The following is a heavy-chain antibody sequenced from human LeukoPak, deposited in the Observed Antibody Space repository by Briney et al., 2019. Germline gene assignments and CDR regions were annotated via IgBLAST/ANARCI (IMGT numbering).Heavy chain of an antibody. J-gene: IGHJ3*02. D-gene: IGHD5-18*01. CDR1: GYTFATYD. CDR2: MNPNSDNT. V-gene: IGHV1-8*02. CDR3: ARAERGYSYDDAFDI. Sequence: GASVKVSCKASGYTFATYDINWVRQATGQGLEWMGWMNPNSDNTAYAQKFQGRVTMTRDTSISTAYLELRSLTSEDTAVYYCARAERGYSYDDAFDIWGQGTMVTVSS.